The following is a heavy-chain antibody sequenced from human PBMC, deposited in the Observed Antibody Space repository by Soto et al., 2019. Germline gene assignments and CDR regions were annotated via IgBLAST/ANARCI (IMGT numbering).Heavy chain of an antibody. CDR3: ARATYYYGSGTYYNHFDY. D-gene: IGHD3-10*01. CDR2: IIPIFGTA. Sequence: QVQLVQSGAEVKKPGSSVKVSCKASGGTFSSYAISWVRQAPGLGLEWMGGIIPIFGTANYAQKFQGRVTITADESTSTAYMELSSLRSEDTAVYYCARATYYYGSGTYYNHFDYWGQGILVTVSS. CDR1: GGTFSSYA. J-gene: IGHJ4*02. V-gene: IGHV1-69*01.